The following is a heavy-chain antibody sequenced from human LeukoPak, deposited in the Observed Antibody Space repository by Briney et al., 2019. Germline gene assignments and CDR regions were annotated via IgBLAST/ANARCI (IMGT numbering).Heavy chain of an antibody. V-gene: IGHV1-24*01. D-gene: IGHD3-22*01. CDR1: GYTLTELS. CDR3: ATPYYYDSSGRRRRFDY. Sequence: ASVKVSCKVSGYTLTELSMHWVRQAPGKGLEWMGGFDPEDGETIYAQKFQGRVTMTEDTSTDTAYMELSSLGSEDTAVYYCATPYYYDSSGRRRRFDYWGQGTLVTVSS. CDR2: FDPEDGET. J-gene: IGHJ4*02.